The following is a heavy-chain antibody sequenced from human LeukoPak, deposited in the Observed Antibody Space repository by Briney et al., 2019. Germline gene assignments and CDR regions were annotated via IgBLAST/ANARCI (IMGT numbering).Heavy chain of an antibody. Sequence: GGSLRLSCAASGFTFSSYSMNWVRQAPGKGLEWVSSISSSSSYIYYADSVKGRFTISRDNAKNSLYLQMNGLRAEDTAVYYCARAGSHYYYYYMDVWGKGTTVTVSS. CDR1: GFTFSSYS. J-gene: IGHJ6*03. CDR3: ARAGSHYYYYYMDV. V-gene: IGHV3-21*01. CDR2: ISSSSSYI.